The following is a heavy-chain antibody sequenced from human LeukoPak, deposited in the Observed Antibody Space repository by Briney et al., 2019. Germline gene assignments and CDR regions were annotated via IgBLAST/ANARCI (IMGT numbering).Heavy chain of an antibody. CDR2: IYHSGST. CDR1: GGSISSSNW. J-gene: IGHJ4*02. CDR3: ARVGGSGSYWEYYFDY. V-gene: IGHV4-4*02. D-gene: IGHD3-10*01. Sequence: SETLSLTCAVSGGSISSSNWWSWVRQPPGKGLEWIGEIYHSGSTNYNPSLKSRVTISVDKSKNQFSLKLSSVTAADTAVYYCARVGGSGSYWEYYFDYWGQGTLVTVSS.